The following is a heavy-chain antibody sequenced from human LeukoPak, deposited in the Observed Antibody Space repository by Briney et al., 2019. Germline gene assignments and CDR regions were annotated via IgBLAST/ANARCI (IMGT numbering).Heavy chain of an antibody. D-gene: IGHD6-13*01. CDR1: GGSISNYY. CDR3: ARRGYSSQIDY. CDR2: ISYTGST. V-gene: IGHV4-59*08. Sequence: KPSETLSLTCAVSGGSISNYYWSWLRQPPGKGLEWIGYISYTGSTNYHPSLKSRVTISLDTSKNQFSLKLSSVTAADTAVYYCARRGYSSQIDYWGQGTLVTVSS. J-gene: IGHJ4*02.